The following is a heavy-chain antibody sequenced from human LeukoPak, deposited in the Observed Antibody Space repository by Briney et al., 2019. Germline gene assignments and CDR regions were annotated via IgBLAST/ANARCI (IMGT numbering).Heavy chain of an antibody. Sequence: PSETLSLTCAVYGGSFSGYYWSWIRQPPGKGLESIGSIYCTGTTSYNPSHKSRLTISVDTSKNQFSLKLSSVTAADTAVYYCARVSRDFGGNSYFDYWGQGTLVTVSS. D-gene: IGHD4-23*01. CDR1: GGSFSGYY. J-gene: IGHJ4*02. CDR2: IYCTGTT. CDR3: ARVSRDFGGNSYFDY. V-gene: IGHV4-34*01.